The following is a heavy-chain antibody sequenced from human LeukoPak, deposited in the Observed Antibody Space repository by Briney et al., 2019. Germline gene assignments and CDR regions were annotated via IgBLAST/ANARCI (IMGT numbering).Heavy chain of an antibody. CDR2: IYYSGST. CDR1: GGSISSYY. J-gene: IGHJ6*02. CDR3: ARTRRGGGNYGMDV. V-gene: IGHV4-59*12. D-gene: IGHD3-10*01. Sequence: SETLSLTCTVSGGSISSYYWSWIRQPPGKGLEWIGYIYYSGSTYYNPSLKSRVTISVDTSKNQFSLKLSSVTAADTAVYYCARTRRGGGNYGMDVWGQGTTVTVSS.